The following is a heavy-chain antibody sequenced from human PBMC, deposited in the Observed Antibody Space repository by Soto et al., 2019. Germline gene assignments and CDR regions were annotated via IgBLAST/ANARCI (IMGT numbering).Heavy chain of an antibody. V-gene: IGHV3-30*18. J-gene: IGHJ4*02. CDR2: ISYDGSNK. CDR3: AKLETLSSGWLPLDY. Sequence: PVGSLRLSCAASGFTFSSYGMHWVRQAPGKGLEWVAVISYDGSNKYYADSVKGRFTISRDNSKNTLYLQMNSLRAEDTAVYYCAKLETLSSGWLPLDYWGQGTLVTVSS. D-gene: IGHD6-19*01. CDR1: GFTFSSYG.